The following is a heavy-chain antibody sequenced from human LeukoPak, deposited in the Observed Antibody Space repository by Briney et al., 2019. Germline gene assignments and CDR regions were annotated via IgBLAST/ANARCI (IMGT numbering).Heavy chain of an antibody. J-gene: IGHJ4*02. CDR1: GGSISSYY. CDR3: AGRDGYNSFDY. Sequence: PSETLSLTCTVSGGSISSYYWSWIRQPPGKGLEWIGYIYHSGSTNYNPSLKSRVTISLDTSKNQFSLKLSSVTAADTAVYYCAGRDGYNSFDYWGQGTLVTVSS. V-gene: IGHV4-59*01. D-gene: IGHD5-24*01. CDR2: IYHSGST.